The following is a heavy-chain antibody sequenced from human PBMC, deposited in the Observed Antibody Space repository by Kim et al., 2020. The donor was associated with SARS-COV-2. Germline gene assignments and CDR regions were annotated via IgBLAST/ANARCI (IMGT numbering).Heavy chain of an antibody. D-gene: IGHD3-10*01. Sequence: VSMKSRIAIHPDASKNQFSLQLNSVTPEDTAVYYCARDRWFVGGKDWFDPWGQGTLVTVSS. J-gene: IGHJ5*02. V-gene: IGHV6-1*01. CDR3: ARDRWFVGGKDWFDP.